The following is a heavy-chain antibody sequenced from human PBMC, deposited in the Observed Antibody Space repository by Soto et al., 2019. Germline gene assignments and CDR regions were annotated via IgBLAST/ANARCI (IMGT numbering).Heavy chain of an antibody. D-gene: IGHD6-6*01. J-gene: IGHJ6*02. CDR1: GFTFSSYA. CDR2: ISYDGSNK. Sequence: GGSLRLSCAASGFTFSSYAMHWVRQAPGKGLEWVAVISYDGSNKYYADSVKGRFTISRDNSKNTLYLQMNSLRAEDTAVYYCARDSSSVPEKNYGMDVWGQGTTVTVSS. CDR3: ARDSSSVPEKNYGMDV. V-gene: IGHV3-30-3*01.